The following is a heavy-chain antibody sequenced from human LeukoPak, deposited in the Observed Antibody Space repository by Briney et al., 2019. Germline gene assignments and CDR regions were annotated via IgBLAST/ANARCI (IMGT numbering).Heavy chain of an antibody. CDR1: EFSISSNC. CDR3: ARDLSGYGTSGRCYSFDI. J-gene: IGHJ3*02. Sequence: PGGSLRLSCAASEFSISSNCMNWVPQAPGKGLEWVSVIYTDGNTYYADSVKGRFTISRDKSKNTMYLQMNSLRAEDTALYYCARDLSGYGTSGRCYSFDIWGQGTMVTVSS. D-gene: IGHD2-15*01. CDR2: IYTDGNT. V-gene: IGHV3-53*01.